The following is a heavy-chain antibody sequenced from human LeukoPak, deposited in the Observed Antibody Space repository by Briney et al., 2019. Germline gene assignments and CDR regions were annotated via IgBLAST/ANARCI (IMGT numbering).Heavy chain of an antibody. CDR1: GFTFSIHR. CDR2: ISSGSSYI. D-gene: IGHD5-24*01. CDR3: ARDPDGSEAYFDY. J-gene: IGHJ4*02. Sequence: GGSLRLSCAASGFTFSIHRMNWVRQAPGKGLEWVSSISSGSSYIYYADSVKGRFTISRDNAKNSLYLQMNSLRAEDTAVYYCARDPDGSEAYFDYWGQGTLVTVSS. V-gene: IGHV3-21*01.